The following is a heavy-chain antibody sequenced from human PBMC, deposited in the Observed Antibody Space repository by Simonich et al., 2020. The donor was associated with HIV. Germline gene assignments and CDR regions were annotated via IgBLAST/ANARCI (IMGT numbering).Heavy chain of an antibody. V-gene: IGHV4-34*01. J-gene: IGHJ4*02. CDR2: INHSGSS. D-gene: IGHD4-17*01. CDR1: GGSFSGYY. Sequence: QVQLQQWGAGVLKPSETLSLTCAVYGGSFSGYYWSWIRQSPGKGLEWIGEINHSGSSNYNPSLKSRVTISVDASKNQFSLKLSSVTAADTAVYYCTRGYGDYGDYWGQGTLVTVSS. CDR3: TRGYGDYGDY.